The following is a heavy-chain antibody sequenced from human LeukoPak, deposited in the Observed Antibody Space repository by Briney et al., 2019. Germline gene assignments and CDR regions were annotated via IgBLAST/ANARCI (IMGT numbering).Heavy chain of an antibody. Sequence: GGSLRLSCAASGFTFSSYAMHWVRQAPGKGLEWVAVISYDGGNKYYADSVKGRFTISRDNSKNTLYLQMNSLRAEDTAVYYCARDKYGSGSYSFDYWGQGTLVTVSS. CDR2: ISYDGGNK. D-gene: IGHD3-10*01. CDR3: ARDKYGSGSYSFDY. V-gene: IGHV3-30*04. CDR1: GFTFSSYA. J-gene: IGHJ4*02.